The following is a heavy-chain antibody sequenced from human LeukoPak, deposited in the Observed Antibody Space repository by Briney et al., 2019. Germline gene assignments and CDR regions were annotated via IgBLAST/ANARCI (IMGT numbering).Heavy chain of an antibody. Sequence: PGRSLRLSCAASGFTFDDYAMHWVRQVPGKGLEWVSGISWNSGSIGYADSVKGRFTISRDNAKTSLYLQMNSLRAEDTAVYYCARDLSGITGYTYGRGIDYWGQGTLVTVSS. CDR3: ARDLSGITGYTYGRGIDY. D-gene: IGHD5-18*01. J-gene: IGHJ4*02. CDR1: GFTFDDYA. V-gene: IGHV3-9*01. CDR2: ISWNSGSI.